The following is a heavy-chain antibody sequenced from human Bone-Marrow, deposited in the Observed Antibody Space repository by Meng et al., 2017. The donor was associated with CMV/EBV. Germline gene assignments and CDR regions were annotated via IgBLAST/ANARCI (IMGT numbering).Heavy chain of an antibody. CDR2: IIPILGIA. V-gene: IGHV1-69*10. CDR3: AGVGKPTVVTGQFDY. J-gene: IGHJ4*02. CDR1: GGTFSSYA. Sequence: SVKVSCKASGGTFSSYAISWVRQAPGQGLEWMGGIIPILGIANYAQKFQGRVTITADKSTSTAYMELSSLRSEDTAVYYCAGVGKPTVVTGQFDYWGQGTRVTVSS. D-gene: IGHD4-23*01.